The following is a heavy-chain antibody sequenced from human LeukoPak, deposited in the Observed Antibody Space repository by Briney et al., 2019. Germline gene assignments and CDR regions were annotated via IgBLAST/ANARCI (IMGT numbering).Heavy chain of an antibody. CDR1: GGSISSGDYY. D-gene: IGHD3-22*01. CDR2: IYYSGST. Sequence: SETLSLTCTVSGGSISSGDYYWSWIRQPPGEGLEWIGYIYYSGSTYYNPSLKSRVTISVDTSKNQFSLKLSSVTAADTAVYYCARVALWYYDSSGYHDWGQGTLVTVFS. J-gene: IGHJ4*02. CDR3: ARVALWYYDSSGYHD. V-gene: IGHV4-30-4*01.